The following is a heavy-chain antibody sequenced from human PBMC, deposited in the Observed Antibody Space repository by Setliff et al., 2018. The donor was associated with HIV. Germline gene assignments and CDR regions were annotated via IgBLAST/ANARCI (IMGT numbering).Heavy chain of an antibody. CDR3: ASYRKAERWLQLGGNFDY. CDR1: GGSISSSDYY. Sequence: PSETLSLTCTVSGGSISSSDYYWGWIRQPPGKGLEWIGSIYYSGSTYSNPSLKSRVTISVDTSKNQFSLKLSSVTAADTAVCYCASYRKAERWLQLGGNFDYWGQGTLVTVSS. CDR2: IYYSGST. D-gene: IGHD5-12*01. J-gene: IGHJ4*02. V-gene: IGHV4-39*01.